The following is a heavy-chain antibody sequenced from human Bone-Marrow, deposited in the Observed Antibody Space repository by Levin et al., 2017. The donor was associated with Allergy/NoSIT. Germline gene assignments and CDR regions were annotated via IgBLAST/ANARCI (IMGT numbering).Heavy chain of an antibody. Sequence: PSETLSLTCAVSGGSISSSNWWSWVRQPPGKGLELIGEIYHSGSTNYNPSLKSRVTISVDKSKNPFSLKLSSVTAADTAVYYCARGEYSSGWQLDDWGQGTLVTVSS. CDR1: GGSISSSNW. J-gene: IGHJ4*02. CDR3: ARGEYSSGWQLDD. D-gene: IGHD6-19*01. V-gene: IGHV4-4*02. CDR2: IYHSGST.